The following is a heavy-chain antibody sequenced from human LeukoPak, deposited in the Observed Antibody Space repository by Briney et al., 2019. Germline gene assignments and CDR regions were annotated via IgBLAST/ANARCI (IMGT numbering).Heavy chain of an antibody. J-gene: IGHJ4*02. CDR3: ARHSGSYLYYFDF. D-gene: IGHD1-26*01. CDR2: ISYSGST. Sequence: GSLRLSCAASGFTFSSYVMHWVRQAPGKGLEWIGSISYSGSTDYNPSLKSRVTISVDTSKNQFSLRLSSVTAADTAVYYCARHSGSYLYYFDFWGQGALVTVSS. CDR1: GFTFSSYV. V-gene: IGHV4-39*01.